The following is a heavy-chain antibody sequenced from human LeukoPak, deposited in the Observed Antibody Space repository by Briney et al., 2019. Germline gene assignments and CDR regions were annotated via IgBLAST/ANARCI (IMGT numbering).Heavy chain of an antibody. CDR3: ARVSTTVHYFDY. CDR1: GFTFSSYS. V-gene: IGHV3-21*01. CDR2: ISSSSSYI. Sequence: GGSLRLSCAASGFTFSSYSMNWVRQAPGKGLEWVSSISSSSSYIYYADSVKGRFTISRDNAKNSLYLQMNSLRAEDTAVYYCARVSTTVHYFDYWGQGTLVTVSS. D-gene: IGHD1-1*01. J-gene: IGHJ4*02.